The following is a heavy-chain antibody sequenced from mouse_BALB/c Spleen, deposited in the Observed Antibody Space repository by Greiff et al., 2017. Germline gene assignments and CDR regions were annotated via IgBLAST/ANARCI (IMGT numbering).Heavy chain of an antibody. V-gene: IGHV3-8*02. D-gene: IGHD2-4*01. Sequence: VQLKESGPSLVEPSQSLSLTCSVTGDSITSGYWNWIRKFPGNKLEYMGYISYSGSTYYNPSLKSRISITRDTSKNQYYLQLNSVTTEDTATYYCARSTYDYDEKWFAYWGQGTLVTVSA. CDR2: ISYSGST. J-gene: IGHJ3*01. CDR3: ARSTYDYDEKWFAY. CDR1: GDSITSGY.